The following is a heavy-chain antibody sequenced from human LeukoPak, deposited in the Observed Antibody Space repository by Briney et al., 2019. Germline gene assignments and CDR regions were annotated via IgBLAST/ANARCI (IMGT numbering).Heavy chain of an antibody. CDR2: ISAYNGNT. CDR1: GYSFTSNV. V-gene: IGHV1-18*01. J-gene: IGHJ4*02. Sequence: GASVKVSCKASGYSFTSNVISWVRQAPGQGLEWMGWISAYNGNTNYAQKFQGRVTITRNTSISTAYMELSSLRSEDTAVYYCARGRRFTIFGVVIKHNSYYFDYWGQGTLVTVSS. CDR3: ARGRRFTIFGVVIKHNSYYFDY. D-gene: IGHD3-3*01.